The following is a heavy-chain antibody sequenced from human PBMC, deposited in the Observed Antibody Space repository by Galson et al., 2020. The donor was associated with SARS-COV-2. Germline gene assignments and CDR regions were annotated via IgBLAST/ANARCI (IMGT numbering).Heavy chain of an antibody. J-gene: IGHJ6*02. CDR1: GFTFSSYW. CDR2: IKQDGSEK. CDR3: ARDWGDMTTYYYGMDV. V-gene: IGHV3-7*03. Sequence: TGGSLRLSCAASGFTFSSYWMSWVRQAPGKGLEWVANIKQDGSEKYYVDSVKGRFTISRDNAKNSLYLQMNSLRAEDTAVYYCARDWGDMTTYYYGMDVWGQGTTVTVSS. D-gene: IGHD3-16*01.